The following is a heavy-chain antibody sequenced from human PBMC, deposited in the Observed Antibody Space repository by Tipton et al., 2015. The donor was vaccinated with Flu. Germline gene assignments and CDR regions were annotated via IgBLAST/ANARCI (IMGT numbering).Heavy chain of an antibody. Sequence: TLSLTCTVSSGSIRSTGYFCAWIRQPPGKGLELIGSIYPSGTPYYNPSLKSRVTISVDTSKSQFSLNLSSVTAADTAIYYCARKYWGSSWYYHYMDVWGKGTTVTVSS. CDR2: IYPSGTP. J-gene: IGHJ6*03. CDR3: ARKYWGSSWYYHYMDV. CDR1: SGSIRSTGYF. V-gene: IGHV4-39*01. D-gene: IGHD6-13*01.